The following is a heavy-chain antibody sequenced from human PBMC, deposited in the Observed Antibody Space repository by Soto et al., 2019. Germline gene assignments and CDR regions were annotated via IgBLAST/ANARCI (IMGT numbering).Heavy chain of an antibody. CDR1: GFTSSSYG. J-gene: IGHJ6*02. CDR2: IWYDGSNK. Sequence: QVQLVESGGGVVQPGRSLRLSCAASGFTSSSYGMHWVRQAPGKGLEWVAVIWYDGSNKYYADSVKGRFTISRDNSKNTLYLQMNCLRAEDTAVYYCASLRITMVRGVILGMDVWGQGTTVTVSS. V-gene: IGHV3-33*01. CDR3: ASLRITMVRGVILGMDV. D-gene: IGHD3-10*01.